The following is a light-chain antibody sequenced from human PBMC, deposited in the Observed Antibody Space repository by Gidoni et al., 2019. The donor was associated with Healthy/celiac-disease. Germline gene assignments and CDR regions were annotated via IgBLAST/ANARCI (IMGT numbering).Light chain of an antibody. CDR1: QSTY. CDR2: DAS. Sequence: EIVLTQFPATLSLSPGERATLSCRASQSTYFAWYQQKPGQAPRLLIYDASKRATGTPARFSGSGSGTDFTLTISSLEPEDSAVYYCQQRSNLITFGQGTRLEIK. V-gene: IGKV3-11*01. J-gene: IGKJ5*01. CDR3: QQRSNLIT.